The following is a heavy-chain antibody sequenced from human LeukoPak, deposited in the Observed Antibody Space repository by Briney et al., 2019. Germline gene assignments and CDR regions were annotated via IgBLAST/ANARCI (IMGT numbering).Heavy chain of an antibody. D-gene: IGHD6-13*01. CDR2: IYTSGST. CDR3: ARVAAGPWYYYGMDA. CDR1: GGSISSGSYY. Sequence: TLSLTCTVSGGSISSGSYYWSWIRQPAGKGLEWIGRIYTSGSTNYNPSLKSRVTISVDTSKNQFSLKLSSVTAADTAVYYCARVAAGPWYYYGMDAWGQGTTVTVSS. V-gene: IGHV4-61*02. J-gene: IGHJ6*02.